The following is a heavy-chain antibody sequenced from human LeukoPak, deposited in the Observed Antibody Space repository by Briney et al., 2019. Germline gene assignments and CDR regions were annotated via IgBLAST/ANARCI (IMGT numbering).Heavy chain of an antibody. CDR2: ISSSSSYT. Sequence: GGSLRLSCAASGFTFSSYSMNWVRQAPGKGLEWVSSISSSSSYTYYADSVKGRFTISRDNAKNSLYLQMNSLRAEDTAVYYCARSVVPAAFDYWGQGTLVTVSS. D-gene: IGHD2-2*01. CDR3: ARSVVPAAFDY. CDR1: GFTFSSYS. V-gene: IGHV3-21*01. J-gene: IGHJ4*02.